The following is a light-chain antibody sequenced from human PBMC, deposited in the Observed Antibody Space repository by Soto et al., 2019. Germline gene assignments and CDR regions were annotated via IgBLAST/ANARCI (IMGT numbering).Light chain of an antibody. Sequence: QSVLTQPASVSGSPGQSTTISCSGTTSDVGGYNLVSWYQQHTAKAPKLLIYEGTQRPSGVSSRFSGSKSGNTASLTIYGLQAEDEADYYCCSYASSSSYVFGTGTKVTVL. V-gene: IGLV2-23*01. J-gene: IGLJ1*01. CDR1: TSDVGGYNL. CDR3: CSYASSSSYV. CDR2: EGT.